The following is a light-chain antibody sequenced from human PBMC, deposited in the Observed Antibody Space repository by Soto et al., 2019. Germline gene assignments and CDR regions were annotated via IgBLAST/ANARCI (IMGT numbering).Light chain of an antibody. V-gene: IGKV3-11*01. Sequence: EIVLTQSPATLSSFPGDRVTLSCRASQAVNTRLAWYQHKPGQAPRLPIYLTSNRAAGIPPRFSGSGSGTDFTLTISSLEPEDFGVYYCQQRSNWPRTFGQGTKVDIK. J-gene: IGKJ1*01. CDR3: QQRSNWPRT. CDR2: LTS. CDR1: QAVNTR.